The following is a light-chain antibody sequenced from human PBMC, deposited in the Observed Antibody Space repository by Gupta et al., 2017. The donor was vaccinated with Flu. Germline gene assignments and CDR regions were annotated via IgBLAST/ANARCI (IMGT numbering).Light chain of an antibody. V-gene: IGKV3-20*01. CDR2: GAS. CDR3: QQYGSSPPWT. J-gene: IGKJ1*01. Sequence: RATLSCRASQSVSSTYLAWYQQKPGQAPRLLIYGASKRATGIPDRFSGTGSVTDFTLTISRLEPEDFAVYYCQQYGSSPPWTFGQGTKVEIK. CDR1: QSVSSTY.